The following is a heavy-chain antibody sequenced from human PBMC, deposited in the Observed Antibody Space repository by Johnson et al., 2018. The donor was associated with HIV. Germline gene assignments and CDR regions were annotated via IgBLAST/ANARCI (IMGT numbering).Heavy chain of an antibody. J-gene: IGHJ3*02. CDR2: IRYDGSNK. Sequence: VQLVESGGGVVQPGGSLRLSCAASGFTFSSYGMHWVRQAPGQGLEWVAFIRYDGSNKYYADSVTGRFTIFRDNSENTLFLQMNRLRAEDTAVYYCAKDRTNWGYDAFEIWGQGTMVTVSS. V-gene: IGHV3-30*02. D-gene: IGHD3-16*01. CDR1: GFTFSSYG. CDR3: AKDRTNWGYDAFEI.